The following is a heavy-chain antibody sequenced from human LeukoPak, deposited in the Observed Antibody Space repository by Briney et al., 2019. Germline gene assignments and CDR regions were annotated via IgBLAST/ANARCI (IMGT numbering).Heavy chain of an antibody. V-gene: IGHV4-34*01. J-gene: IGHJ4*02. CDR2: INHSGST. Sequence: PSETLSLTCAVYGGSFSGYYWGWIRQPPGKGLEWIGEINHSGSTNYNPSLKSRVTISVDTSKNQFSLKLSSVTAADTAVYYCARHFRPLFSGSYYFEYWGQGTLVTVSS. CDR3: ARHFRPLFSGSYYFEY. D-gene: IGHD1-26*01. CDR1: GGSFSGYY.